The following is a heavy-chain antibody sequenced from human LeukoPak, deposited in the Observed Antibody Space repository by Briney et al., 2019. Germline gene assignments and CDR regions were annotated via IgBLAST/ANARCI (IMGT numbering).Heavy chain of an antibody. CDR2: INHSGST. V-gene: IGHV4-34*01. Sequence: SETLSLTCAVYGGSFSGYYWSWIRQPPGKGLEWIGEINHSGSTNYNPSLKSRVTISVDTSKNQFSLKLSSVTAADTAVYYCARLVPSVPAALVWGQGTLVTVSS. J-gene: IGHJ4*02. CDR1: GGSFSGYY. CDR3: ARLVPSVPAALV. D-gene: IGHD2-2*01.